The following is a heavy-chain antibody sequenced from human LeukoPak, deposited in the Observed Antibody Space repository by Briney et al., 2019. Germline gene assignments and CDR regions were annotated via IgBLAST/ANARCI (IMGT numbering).Heavy chain of an antibody. V-gene: IGHV3-66*01. D-gene: IGHD3-16*02. J-gene: IGHJ4*02. CDR3: ARIVAGSQDH. CDR2: LYSGGST. Sequence: GGSLRRSCAAYAFTVSSNYMGWVRQAPGKGLEGVSVLYSGGSTYYADSVKGRFTISRDNSKNTLYLQMNSLRVEDTAVYYCARIVAGSQDHWGQGTLVTVSS. CDR1: AFTVSSNY.